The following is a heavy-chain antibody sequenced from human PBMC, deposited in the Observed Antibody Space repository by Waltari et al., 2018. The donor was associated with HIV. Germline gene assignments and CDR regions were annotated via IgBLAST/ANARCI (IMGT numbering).Heavy chain of an antibody. CDR1: GDSINGGSTF. CDR2: IHYSGTT. J-gene: IGHJ3*01. D-gene: IGHD5-12*01. Sequence: QLQLQQSGPGLVKPSETLSLTCTVSGDSINGGSTFWAWFRQPPGKGPEWIGSIHYSGTTYHTPDLKSRVTISIDTSTTQFSRKRSSVTAADTAVYYCARSVENYGGFEYYYAVDGWGQGTTIIVSS. CDR3: ARSVENYGGFEYYYAVDG. V-gene: IGHV4-39*01.